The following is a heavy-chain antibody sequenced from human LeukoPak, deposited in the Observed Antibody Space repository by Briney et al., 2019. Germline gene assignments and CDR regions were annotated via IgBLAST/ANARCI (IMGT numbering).Heavy chain of an antibody. CDR1: GFTFSSYS. CDR2: ISYDGNNK. CDR3: ARDVKGWELPTDC. V-gene: IGHV3-30*03. J-gene: IGHJ4*02. D-gene: IGHD4-23*01. Sequence: GGSLRLSCAASGFTFSSYSMNWVRQAPGKGLEWVAVISYDGNNKYYTDSVKGRFTISRDNSENTVFLQMNRLRPEDTALYYCARDVKGWELPTDCWGQGTLVTVSS.